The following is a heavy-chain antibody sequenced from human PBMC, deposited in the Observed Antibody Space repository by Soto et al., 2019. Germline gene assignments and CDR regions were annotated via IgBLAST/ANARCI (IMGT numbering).Heavy chain of an antibody. J-gene: IGHJ6*02. CDR1: GGTFSSYA. Sequence: GASVKVSCKASGGTFSSYAISWVRQAPGQGLEWMGGIIPIFGTANYAQKFQGRVTITADESTSTAYMELSSLRSEDTAVYYCARTYYYGSGRSYYYYGMDVWGQGTTVTVSS. V-gene: IGHV1-69*13. D-gene: IGHD3-10*01. CDR2: IIPIFGTA. CDR3: ARTYYYGSGRSYYYYGMDV.